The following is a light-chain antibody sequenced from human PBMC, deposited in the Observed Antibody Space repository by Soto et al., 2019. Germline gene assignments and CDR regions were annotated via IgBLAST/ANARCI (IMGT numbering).Light chain of an antibody. CDR1: QGVSSY. J-gene: IGKJ2*01. Sequence: AIRMTQSPSSFSASTGDRVTITCRASQGVSSYLAWYQQKPGKAPKLLIYAASTLPRGAPSRFSDSGSGTEFTLTISRLQSEDFATYYCQQYLSYPFTFGQGTKVEIK. V-gene: IGKV1-8*01. CDR3: QQYLSYPFT. CDR2: AAS.